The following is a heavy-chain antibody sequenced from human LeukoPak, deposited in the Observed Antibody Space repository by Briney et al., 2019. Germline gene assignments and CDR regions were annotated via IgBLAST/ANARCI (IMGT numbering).Heavy chain of an antibody. CDR3: VRDGEGVAISVNYWFDP. CDR2: MNPNNGNT. V-gene: IGHV1-8*01. Sequence: ASVKVSCKASGFTFTSYDINWVRQTTGQGLEWMGWMNPNNGNTGYAQKFQGRVTMTRDTSISTAYMELRSLRSEDTAVYYCVRDGEGVAISVNYWFDPWGQGTLVTVSS. J-gene: IGHJ5*02. D-gene: IGHD3-10*01. CDR1: GFTFTSYD.